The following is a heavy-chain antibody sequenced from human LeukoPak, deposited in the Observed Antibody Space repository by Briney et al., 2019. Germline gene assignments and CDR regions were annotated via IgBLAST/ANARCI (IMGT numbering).Heavy chain of an antibody. CDR3: ARWTRAVAGKGLDAFDI. D-gene: IGHD6-19*01. V-gene: IGHV3-30-3*01. CDR2: ISYDGSNK. J-gene: IGHJ3*02. Sequence: PGRSLRLSCAASGFTFSGYAMHWVRQAPGKGLEWVAVISYDGSNKYYADSVKGRFTISRDNSKNTLYLQMNSLRAEDTAVYYCARWTRAVAGKGLDAFDIWGQGTMVTVSS. CDR1: GFTFSGYA.